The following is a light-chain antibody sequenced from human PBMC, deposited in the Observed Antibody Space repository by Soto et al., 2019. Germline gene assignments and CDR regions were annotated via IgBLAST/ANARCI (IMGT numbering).Light chain of an antibody. V-gene: IGKV3-20*01. CDR3: QQYRDSLGT. J-gene: IGKJ1*01. CDR2: GAS. Sequence: EIVLTQSPCTLSLSPGERATLSCRASQSVISTYLAWYQQKPGQAPRLLIYGASSRATGIPDRFSGSGSGTDFTLTISRLEPEDLAVYYCQQYRDSLGTFGQGTKVDIK. CDR1: QSVISTY.